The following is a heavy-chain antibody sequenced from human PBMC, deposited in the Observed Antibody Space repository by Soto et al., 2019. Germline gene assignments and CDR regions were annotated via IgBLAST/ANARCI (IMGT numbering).Heavy chain of an antibody. CDR3: ARNWNLALVPAAYFDS. D-gene: IGHD2-2*01. Sequence: PSETLSFTCTVSNFSVLTSIYYWAWIRQPPGKGLEWVGTVYYTGTTYYNPSLQSRVTISIDTSKNQFSLNLNSVTAADTAVYYCARNWNLALVPAAYFDSWGQGTLVTVSS. J-gene: IGHJ4*01. CDR1: NFSVLTSIYY. CDR2: VYYTGTT. V-gene: IGHV4-39*01.